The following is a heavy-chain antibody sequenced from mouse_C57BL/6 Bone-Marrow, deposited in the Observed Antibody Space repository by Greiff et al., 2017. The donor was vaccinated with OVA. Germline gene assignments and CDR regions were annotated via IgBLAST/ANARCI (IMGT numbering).Heavy chain of an antibody. D-gene: IGHD2-3*01. CDR1: GYTFTSYW. J-gene: IGHJ2*01. V-gene: IGHV1-52*01. Sequence: VQLQQPGAELVRPGSSVKLSCKASGYTFTSYWMHWVKQRPIQGLEWIGNIDPSDSETHYNQKFKDKATLTVDKSSSTAYMQRSSLTSEDSAVYYCARLGGYYVGYWGQGTTLTVSS. CDR2: IDPSDSET. CDR3: ARLGGYYVGY.